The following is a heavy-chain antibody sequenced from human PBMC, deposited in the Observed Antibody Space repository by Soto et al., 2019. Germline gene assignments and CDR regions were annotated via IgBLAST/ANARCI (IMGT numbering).Heavy chain of an antibody. J-gene: IGHJ5*02. CDR1: GGSISSGGYY. CDR2: IYYSGST. V-gene: IGHV4-31*03. D-gene: IGHD6-13*01. Sequence: QVQLQESGPGLVKPSQTLSLTCTVSGGSISSGGYYWSWIRQHPGKGLEWIGSIYYSGSTYYNPSLKSRVTISVATSKNQSSLKLSSVTAADTAVYYWARDLRAAAGTNWFDPWGQGTLVTVSS. CDR3: ARDLRAAAGTNWFDP.